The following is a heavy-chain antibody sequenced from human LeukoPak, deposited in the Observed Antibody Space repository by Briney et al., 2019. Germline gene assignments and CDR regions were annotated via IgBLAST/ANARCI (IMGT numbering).Heavy chain of an antibody. CDR1: GFAFNNYA. Sequence: GGSLRLSCAASGFAFNNYAMTWVRQAPGKGLEWVSNINDNGGQRHYADSVKGRFTISRDNSRNTLFLQMDGLRAEDTAVYYCAKTQWKVGATDYFDYWGQGILVTVSS. J-gene: IGHJ4*02. V-gene: IGHV3-23*01. CDR2: INDNGGQR. CDR3: AKTQWKVGATDYFDY. D-gene: IGHD1-26*01.